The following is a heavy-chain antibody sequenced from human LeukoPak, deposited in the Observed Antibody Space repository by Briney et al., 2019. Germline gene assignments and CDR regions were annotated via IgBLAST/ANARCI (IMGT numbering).Heavy chain of an antibody. CDR2: ISGSGGST. Sequence: GGSLRLSCAASGFTFSSYAMSWVRQAPGKGLEWVPAISGSGGSTYYADSVKGRFTISRDNSKNTLYLQMNSLRAEDTAVYYCAKAAYYYDSSGYLDYRGQGTLVTVSS. J-gene: IGHJ4*02. V-gene: IGHV3-23*01. D-gene: IGHD3-22*01. CDR3: AKAAYYYDSSGYLDY. CDR1: GFTFSSYA.